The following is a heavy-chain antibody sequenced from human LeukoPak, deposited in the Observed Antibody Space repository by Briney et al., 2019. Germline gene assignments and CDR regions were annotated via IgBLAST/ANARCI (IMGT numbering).Heavy chain of an antibody. CDR3: AREGGLLYDSSSGYFDF. Sequence: GGSLRLSCAASGFTVSSNYMSWVRQAPGKGLERVSLIYSGGHTYYADSVKGRFTISRDNSRNTLYLQMNSLRVEDTAIYYCAREGGLLYDSSSGYFDFWGQGTLVTVSS. CDR2: IYSGGHT. CDR1: GFTVSSNY. D-gene: IGHD3-22*01. J-gene: IGHJ4*02. V-gene: IGHV3-66*01.